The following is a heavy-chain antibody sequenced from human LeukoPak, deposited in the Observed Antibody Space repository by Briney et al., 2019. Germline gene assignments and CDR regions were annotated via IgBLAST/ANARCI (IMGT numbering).Heavy chain of an antibody. Sequence: PSETLSLTCTVSGYSISSGYYWGWIRQPPGKGLEWIGSIYHSGSTYYNPSLKSRVTISVDTSKNQFSLKLSSVTAADTAVYYCARLPMTTVNNFDYWGQGTLVTVSS. D-gene: IGHD4-11*01. J-gene: IGHJ4*02. CDR3: ARLPMTTVNNFDY. CDR2: IYHSGST. CDR1: GYSISSGYY. V-gene: IGHV4-38-2*02.